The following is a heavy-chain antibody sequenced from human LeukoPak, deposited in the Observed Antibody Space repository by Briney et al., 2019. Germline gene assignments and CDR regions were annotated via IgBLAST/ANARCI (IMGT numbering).Heavy chain of an antibody. CDR1: EFTFSIYA. Sequence: GGSLRLSCAAAEFTFSIYAMSWVRQAPGKGLEWVSAISGRGDSTYYADSVKGRFTISRDNSKNTLYLQMNSLRAEDAAVYYCAKGPYCSSTSCYSAFDHWGQGTLVTVSS. CDR2: ISGRGDST. J-gene: IGHJ4*02. D-gene: IGHD2-2*01. V-gene: IGHV3-23*01. CDR3: AKGPYCSSTSCYSAFDH.